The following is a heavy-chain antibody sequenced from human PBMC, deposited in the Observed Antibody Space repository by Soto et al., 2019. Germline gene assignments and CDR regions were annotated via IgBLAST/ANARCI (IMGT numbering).Heavy chain of an antibody. CDR1: GFTFSYYW. CDR2: ISSDGSST. CDR3: ARVSGSGGGEYYFDY. J-gene: IGHJ4*02. V-gene: IGHV3-74*01. Sequence: VQLVESGGGLVQPGGSLRLSCAASGFTFSYYWMHWVRQAPGKGLVWVSRISSDGSSTSYTDSVKGRFTISRDNAKNTLYLQMDSLRGEDTAVYYCARVSGSGGGEYYFDYWGEGTLVTVSS. D-gene: IGHD3-10*01.